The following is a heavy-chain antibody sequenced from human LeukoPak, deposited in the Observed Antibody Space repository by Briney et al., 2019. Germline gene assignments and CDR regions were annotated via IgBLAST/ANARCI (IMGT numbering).Heavy chain of an antibody. Sequence: ASVKVSCKASGFTFTSSAVQWVRQARGQRLEWIGWIVVGSGNTNYAQKFQERVTITRDMSTSTAYMELSSLRSEDTAVYYCARDISSGWYFDYWGQGTLVTVSS. CDR1: GFTFTSSA. CDR2: IVVGSGNT. CDR3: ARDISSGWYFDY. D-gene: IGHD6-19*01. J-gene: IGHJ4*02. V-gene: IGHV1-58*01.